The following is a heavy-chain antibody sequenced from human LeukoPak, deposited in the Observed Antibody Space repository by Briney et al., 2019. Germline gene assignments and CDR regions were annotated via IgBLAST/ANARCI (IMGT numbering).Heavy chain of an antibody. Sequence: GESLKISCKGSGYSFTSYWIGWVRQMPGKGLEWMGIIYPGDSDTRYSPSFQGQVTISADKSINTAYLQWSSLKASDTAMYYCARVVVPAAIRGAFDIWGQGTMVTVSS. V-gene: IGHV5-51*01. CDR1: GYSFTSYW. CDR3: ARVVVPAAIRGAFDI. CDR2: IYPGDSDT. D-gene: IGHD2-2*01. J-gene: IGHJ3*02.